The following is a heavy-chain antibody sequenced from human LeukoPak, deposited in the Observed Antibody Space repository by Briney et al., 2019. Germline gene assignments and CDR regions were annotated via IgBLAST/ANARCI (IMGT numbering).Heavy chain of an antibody. V-gene: IGHV3-7*01. CDR1: TVTFTNFW. CDR2: MKQDGSEK. J-gene: IGHJ4*02. Sequence: GGSLRLSCAASTVTFTNFWMSWVRQAPGKGLEWVANMKQDGSEKYYVDSVKGRFTISRDSAKNSLCLQMNSLRAEDTAVYYCAMSPISTGYYTPSYFDYWGQGALVTVSS. D-gene: IGHD3-9*01. CDR3: AMSPISTGYYTPSYFDY.